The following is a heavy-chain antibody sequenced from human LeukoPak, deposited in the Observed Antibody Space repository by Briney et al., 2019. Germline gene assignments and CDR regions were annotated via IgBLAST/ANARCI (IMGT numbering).Heavy chain of an antibody. CDR1: GGSISSSSYY. V-gene: IGHV4-39*01. CDR3: ARPSSGSYYGSDY. CDR2: IYYSGST. J-gene: IGHJ4*02. Sequence: SETLSLTCTVSGGSISSSSYYWGWIRQPPGTGLEWLGSIYYSGSTYYNPSLKSRVTISVDTSKNQFSLKLSSVTAADTAVYYCARPSSGSYYGSDYWGQGTLVTVSS. D-gene: IGHD1-26*01.